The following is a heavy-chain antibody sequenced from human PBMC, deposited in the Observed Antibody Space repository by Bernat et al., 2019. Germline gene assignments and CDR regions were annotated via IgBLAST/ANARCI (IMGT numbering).Heavy chain of an antibody. V-gene: IGHV3-33*01. Sequence: QVQLMESGGGVVQPGRSLRLSCEASKFTFSGYGMHWVRQAPGKGLEWVAVIWHDGSNENYADSVKGRFTISRDNSKNTLYLQMNSLKAEDTAVYYCARGSLYGAPASAMDVWGQGTTVTVSS. CDR2: IWHDGSNE. D-gene: IGHD4-17*01. CDR3: ARGSLYGAPASAMDV. J-gene: IGHJ6*02. CDR1: KFTFSGYG.